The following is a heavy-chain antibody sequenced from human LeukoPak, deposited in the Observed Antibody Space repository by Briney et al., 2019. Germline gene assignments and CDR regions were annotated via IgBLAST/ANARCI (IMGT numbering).Heavy chain of an antibody. CDR1: GGSFSGYF. J-gene: IGHJ4*02. D-gene: IGHD3-9*01. Sequence: PSETLSLTCAVYGGSFSGYFWIWIRQPPGKGLEWIGEINHSGRTNYNPSLKSRVTISVDTSKNQFSLKLSSVTAADTAIYYCARHVQYSDILTGYQRTDYFDYWGQGTLVTVSS. CDR3: ARHVQYSDILTGYQRTDYFDY. CDR2: INHSGRT. V-gene: IGHV4-34*01.